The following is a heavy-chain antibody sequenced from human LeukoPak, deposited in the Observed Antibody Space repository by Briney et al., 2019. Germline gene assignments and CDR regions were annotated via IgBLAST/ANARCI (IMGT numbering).Heavy chain of an antibody. CDR1: GFTLSSYA. D-gene: IGHD3-16*02. CDR2: ISGSGGST. CDR3: AKDRYDYVWGSYRPGYFQH. J-gene: IGHJ1*01. Sequence: GGSLRLSCAASGFTLSSYAMSWVRHAPGKGLEWVSAISGSGGSTYYADSVKGRFTISRDNSKNTLYLQMNSLRAEDTAVYYCAKDRYDYVWGSYRPGYFQHWGQGTLVTVSS. V-gene: IGHV3-23*01.